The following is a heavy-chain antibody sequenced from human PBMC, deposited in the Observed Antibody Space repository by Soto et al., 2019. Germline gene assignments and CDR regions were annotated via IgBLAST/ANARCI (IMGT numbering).Heavy chain of an antibody. J-gene: IGHJ6*02. CDR3: ARVLYCSGGSCYYDYYYGMDV. CDR2: ISSSSSYI. V-gene: IGHV3-21*01. CDR1: GFTFSSYS. D-gene: IGHD2-15*01. Sequence: GGSLRLSCAASGFTFSSYSMSWVRQAPGKGLEWVSSISSSSSYIYYADSVKGRFTISRDNAKNSLYLQMNSLRAEDTAVYYCARVLYCSGGSCYYDYYYGMDVWGQGTTVTVSS.